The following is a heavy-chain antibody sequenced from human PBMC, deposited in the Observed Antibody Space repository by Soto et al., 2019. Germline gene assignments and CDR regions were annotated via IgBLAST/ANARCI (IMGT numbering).Heavy chain of an antibody. V-gene: IGHV1-3*01. CDR3: ARDRSGDYDILIAP. CDR2: INAGNGNT. CDR1: GYTFTSYA. D-gene: IGHD3-9*01. J-gene: IGHJ5*02. Sequence: ASVKVSCKASGYTFTSYAMHWVRQAPGQRLEWMGWINAGNGNTKYSQKFQGRVTITRDTSASTAYMELSSLRSEDTAVYYCARDRSGDYDILIAPWGQGTLVTVSS.